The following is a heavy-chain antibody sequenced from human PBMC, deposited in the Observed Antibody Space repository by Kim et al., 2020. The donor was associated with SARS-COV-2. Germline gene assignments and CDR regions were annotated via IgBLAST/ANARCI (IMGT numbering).Heavy chain of an antibody. CDR1: GGSINNYY. V-gene: IGHV4-59*01. CDR3: ARGGVATIWSY. CDR2: MFYSGST. D-gene: IGHD5-12*01. J-gene: IGHJ4*02. Sequence: SETLSLTCTVSGGSINNYYWRWIRQPLGKGLEWIGYMFYSGSTNYNPSLKSRVTMSVDTSKNQFSLNLTSVTPADTAVYYCARGGVATIWSYWGQGTLV.